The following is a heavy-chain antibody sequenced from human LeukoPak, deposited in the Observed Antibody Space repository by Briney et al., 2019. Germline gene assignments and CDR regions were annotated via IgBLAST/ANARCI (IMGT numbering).Heavy chain of an antibody. Sequence: SETLSLTCAVYGGSFGGYYWSWIRQPPGKGLEWIGEINHSGSTNYNPSLKSRVTISVDTSKNQFSLKLSSVTAADTAVYYCARDNTIFGVADNWFDPWGQGTLVTVSS. V-gene: IGHV4-34*01. CDR2: INHSGST. CDR3: ARDNTIFGVADNWFDP. CDR1: GGSFGGYY. D-gene: IGHD3-3*01. J-gene: IGHJ5*02.